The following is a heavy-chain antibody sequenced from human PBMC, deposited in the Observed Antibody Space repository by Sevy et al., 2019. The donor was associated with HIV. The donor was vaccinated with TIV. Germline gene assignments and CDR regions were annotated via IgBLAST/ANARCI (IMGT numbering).Heavy chain of an antibody. Sequence: SETLSLTCTVSGGSISSGNYLWSWIRQTPGKGLEWIGTVHYSGTTYYNPSLKSRVTIYDDTSKNQFSLNLNSVTAADTAVYFCARNFDYWGQGTLVTVSS. CDR1: GGSISSGNYL. CDR2: VHYSGTT. CDR3: ARNFDY. J-gene: IGHJ4*02. V-gene: IGHV4-39*01.